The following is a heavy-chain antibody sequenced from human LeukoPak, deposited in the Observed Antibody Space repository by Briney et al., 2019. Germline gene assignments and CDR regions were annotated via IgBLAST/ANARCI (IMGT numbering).Heavy chain of an antibody. V-gene: IGHV3-11*01. CDR2: ISSSGSTI. Sequence: GGSLRLSCAASGFTFSDYYMSWIRQTPGKGLEWVSYISSSGSTIYYADSVKGRFTISRDNAKNSLYLQMNSLRAEDTAVYYCARATYGDYNDDAFDIWGQGTMVTVSS. J-gene: IGHJ3*02. CDR1: GFTFSDYY. D-gene: IGHD4-17*01. CDR3: ARATYGDYNDDAFDI.